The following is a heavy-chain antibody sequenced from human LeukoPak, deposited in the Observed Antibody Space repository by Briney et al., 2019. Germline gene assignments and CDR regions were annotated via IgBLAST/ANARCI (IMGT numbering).Heavy chain of an antibody. J-gene: IGHJ4*02. CDR3: ARGGYYDSSGYFDY. D-gene: IGHD3-22*01. V-gene: IGHV3-48*04. CDR1: GFTFSSYS. Sequence: GGSLRLSCAASGFTFSSYSMNWVRQALGKGLEWVSYISSSSSTIYYADSVKGRFTISRDNAKNSLYLQMNSLRAEDTAVYYCARGGYYDSSGYFDYWGQGTLVTVSS. CDR2: ISSSSSTI.